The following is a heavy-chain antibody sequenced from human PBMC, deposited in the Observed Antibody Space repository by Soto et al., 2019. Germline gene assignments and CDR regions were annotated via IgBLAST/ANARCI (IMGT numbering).Heavy chain of an antibody. CDR1: GFTFSSYW. J-gene: IGHJ6*02. CDR3: ARARKVVVASTYYYGMDV. V-gene: IGHV3-7*05. Sequence: GGSLRLSCAASGFTFSSYWMSWVRQAPGKGLEWVANIKQDGSEKYYVDSVKGRFTISRDNAKNSLYLQMNSLRAEDTAVYYCARARKVVVASTYYYGMDVWGQGTTVTVSS. D-gene: IGHD2-2*01. CDR2: IKQDGSEK.